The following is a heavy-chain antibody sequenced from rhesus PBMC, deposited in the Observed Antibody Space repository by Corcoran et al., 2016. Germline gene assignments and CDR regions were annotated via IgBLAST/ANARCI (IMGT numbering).Heavy chain of an antibody. V-gene: IGHV3-201*01. D-gene: IGHD4-23*01. CDR3: ARVASNYGYFDY. CDR2: ISWSGGST. Sequence: EVQLVESGGGVVQPGGSLRLSCAASGFTFDDYAMHWVRQAPGKGLEWVSGISWSGGSTYYADSVKGQFTISRYNAKNSLYLQMGSLRAEDTALYYCARVASNYGYFDYWGQGVLVTVSS. J-gene: IGHJ4*01. CDR1: GFTFDDYA.